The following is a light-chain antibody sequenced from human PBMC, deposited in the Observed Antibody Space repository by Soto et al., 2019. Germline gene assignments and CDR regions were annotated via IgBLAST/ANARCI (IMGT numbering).Light chain of an antibody. J-gene: IGKJ4*01. CDR1: QTIGRTY. CDR2: GTS. Sequence: EIVLTQSPGTLSLSPGETATLSCRASQTIGRTYLAWYQQKPGQAPRLLIFGTSSRATGIPDRFSGSGSGTDFTLTISSLEAEDFALYYCQQRSKWPVTFGGGTKVDI. V-gene: IGKV3D-20*02. CDR3: QQRSKWPVT.